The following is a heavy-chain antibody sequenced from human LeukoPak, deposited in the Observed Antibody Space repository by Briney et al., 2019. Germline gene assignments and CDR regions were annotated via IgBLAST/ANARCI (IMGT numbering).Heavy chain of an antibody. CDR3: ARDSGTTGEVKFDP. CDR2: IYNGGII. V-gene: IGHV4-4*07. D-gene: IGHD3-10*01. Sequence: SETLSLTCTVSGDSISRYYWSWIRQPAGKGLEWIGRIYNGGIITYNPSLKSRVTMSIDTSNNQFSLRLRFLTAADPAVYYCARDSGTTGEVKFDPWGQGTLVTVSS. J-gene: IGHJ5*02. CDR1: GDSISRYY.